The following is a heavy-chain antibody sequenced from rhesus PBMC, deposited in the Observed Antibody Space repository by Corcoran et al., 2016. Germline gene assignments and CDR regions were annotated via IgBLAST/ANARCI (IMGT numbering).Heavy chain of an antibody. CDR3: ARVYSSGWSYAFDF. D-gene: IGHD6S26*01. V-gene: IGHV4-127*01. J-gene: IGHJ3*01. Sequence: QVQLQESGPGVVKPSETLSLTCAVSGFSIDSDYDWTWLRQSPGLGLEWFGYIYGSSTSTNYNPSLKSRVTISKDTSKNQFSLKLSSVTAADTAVYYCARVYSSGWSYAFDFWGQGLRVTVSS. CDR2: IYGSSTST. CDR1: GFSIDSDYD.